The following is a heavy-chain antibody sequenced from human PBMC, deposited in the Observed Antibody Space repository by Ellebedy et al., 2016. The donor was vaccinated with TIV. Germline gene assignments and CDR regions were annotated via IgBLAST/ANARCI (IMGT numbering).Heavy chain of an antibody. V-gene: IGHV3-11*04. Sequence: PGGSLRLSCAASGFTFSNNYMSWIRQAPGKGLEWVAYISSRSETKYYSDSVKGRFTISRDNAKNSLYLQMNSLRADDTAVYSCATIAAAREDYWGQGTLVTVSS. CDR3: ATIAAAREDY. D-gene: IGHD6-25*01. CDR2: ISSRSETK. CDR1: GFTFSNNY. J-gene: IGHJ4*02.